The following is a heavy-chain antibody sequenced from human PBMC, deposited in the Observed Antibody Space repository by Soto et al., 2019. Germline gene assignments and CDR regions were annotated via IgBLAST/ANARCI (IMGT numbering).Heavy chain of an antibody. V-gene: IGHV3-21*01. J-gene: IGHJ4*02. CDR2: ISSSSSYI. Sequence: TEGSLRLSCAASGFTFSSYSMNWVRQAPGKGLEWVSSISSSSSYIYYADSVKGRFTISRDNAKNSLYLQMNSLRAEDTAVYYCARDTTTDSSGYYYSPNNFDYWGQGTLVTSPQ. CDR1: GFTFSSYS. CDR3: ARDTTTDSSGYYYSPNNFDY. D-gene: IGHD3-22*01.